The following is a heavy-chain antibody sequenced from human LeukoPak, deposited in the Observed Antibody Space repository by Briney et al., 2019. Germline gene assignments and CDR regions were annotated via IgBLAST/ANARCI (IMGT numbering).Heavy chain of an antibody. J-gene: IGHJ4*02. Sequence: ASVKVSCKASGYTFTGYYMHWVRQAPGQGLEWMGWINPNSGGTNYAQKFQGRVTMTRDTPISTAYMELSRLRSDDTAVYYCARTIVGATTGDYWGQGTLVTVSS. CDR1: GYTFTGYY. CDR2: INPNSGGT. CDR3: ARTIVGATTGDY. V-gene: IGHV1-2*02. D-gene: IGHD1-26*01.